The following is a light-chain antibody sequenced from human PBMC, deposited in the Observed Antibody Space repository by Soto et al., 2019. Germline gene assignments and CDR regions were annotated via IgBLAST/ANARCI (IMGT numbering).Light chain of an antibody. CDR2: RDT. CDR1: NLGSKN. V-gene: IGLV3-9*01. Sequence: SYELTQPLSVSVALGQTARVTCGGNNLGSKNVHWYQQKPGQAPVLLIYRDTYRPSGIPERFSGSNSGNTATLTISRAQGGDEADYYCHMWDSSTVVFGGGTKVTVL. J-gene: IGLJ3*02. CDR3: HMWDSSTVV.